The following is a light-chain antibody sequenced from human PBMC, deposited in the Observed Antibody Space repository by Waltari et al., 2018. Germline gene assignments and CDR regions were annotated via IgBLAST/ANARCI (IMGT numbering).Light chain of an antibody. J-gene: IGKJ4*01. CDR1: QGISTW. V-gene: IGKV1-12*01. CDR2: AAS. CDR3: QQANSLPL. Sequence: DLQMTQSPSSVSASVGDRVTITCRTSQGISTWLGRYQQKPGKAPKPLIYAASSLQSGVPSRFSGSGSGTEFTLTISSLQPEDFATYYCQQANSLPLFGGGTKVEIK.